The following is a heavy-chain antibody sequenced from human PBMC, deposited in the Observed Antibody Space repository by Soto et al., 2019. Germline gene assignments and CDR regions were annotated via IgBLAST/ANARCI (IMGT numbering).Heavy chain of an antibody. Sequence: SETLSLTCTVSGASVSSGAYYWGWVRHRPGRGLEWIGYIYESGYTYYNTSLKSRLTISLERSNNQFSLGLTSVTAADTAVYYCVRALRHTAMVYPWFDPWGQGTMVTVYS. J-gene: IGHJ5*02. D-gene: IGHD5-18*01. CDR1: GASVSSGAYY. CDR2: IYESGYT. CDR3: VRALRHTAMVYPWFDP. V-gene: IGHV4-31*03.